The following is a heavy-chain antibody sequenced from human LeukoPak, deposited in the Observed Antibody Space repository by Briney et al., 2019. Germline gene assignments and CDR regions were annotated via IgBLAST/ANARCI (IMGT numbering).Heavy chain of an antibody. Sequence: PSETLSLTCTVSGASFSSSTYYWGWIRQPPGKGLEWIGSIYYSGSTYYNPSLKSRVTMSVDTSKNQFSLKLSSVTAADTAVYYCARTDDIVVVPAATPVAFDIWGQGTMVTVSS. J-gene: IGHJ3*02. V-gene: IGHV4-39*01. CDR1: GASFSSSTYY. D-gene: IGHD2-2*01. CDR2: IYYSGST. CDR3: ARTDDIVVVPAATPVAFDI.